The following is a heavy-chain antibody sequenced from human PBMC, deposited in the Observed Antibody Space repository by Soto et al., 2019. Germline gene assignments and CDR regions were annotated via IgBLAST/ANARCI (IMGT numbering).Heavy chain of an antibody. V-gene: IGHV5-10-1*01. CDR1: GYSFTSYW. D-gene: IGHD2-2*02. CDR2: IDPSDSYT. CDR3: ARTLVFSCSSTSCYTGDYYYYGMDV. Sequence: PGELLKISCKGSGYSFTSYWISWVRQMPGKGLEWMGRIDPSDSYTNYSPSFQGHVTISADKSISTAYLQWSSLKASDTAMYYCARTLVFSCSSTSCYTGDYYYYGMDVWGQGTTLTVSS. J-gene: IGHJ6*02.